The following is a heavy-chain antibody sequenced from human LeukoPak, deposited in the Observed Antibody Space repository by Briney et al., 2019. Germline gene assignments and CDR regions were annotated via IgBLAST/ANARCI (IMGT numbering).Heavy chain of an antibody. CDR3: ASPLDYYDSRGYLQGGD. J-gene: IGHJ4*02. V-gene: IGHV3-7*03. D-gene: IGHD3-22*01. CDR1: GFPFKDYH. CDR2: IKQDVSKK. Sequence: PGGPVTLPCAASGFPFKDYHMTGAPHAPEKGLEEVANIKQDVSKKNYVDAVKGRFTTARDNPKNSLYLQINSLRAEDTSGYYWASPLDYYDSRGYLQGGDWGQGTLVTVFS.